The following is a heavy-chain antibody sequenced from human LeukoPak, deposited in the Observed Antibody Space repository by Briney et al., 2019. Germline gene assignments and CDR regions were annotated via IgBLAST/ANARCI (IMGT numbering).Heavy chain of an antibody. J-gene: IGHJ4*02. CDR3: ARGESGDSSGYYYPYHFDY. V-gene: IGHV4-4*07. CDR1: GGSISSYY. D-gene: IGHD3-22*01. CDR2: IYTSGST. Sequence: SETLSLTCTVSGGSISSYYWSWIRQPAGKGLEWIGRIYTSGSTNYNPSLKSRVTMSVDTSKNQFSLKLSSVTAADTAVYYCARGESGDSSGYYYPYHFDYWGQGTLVTVSS.